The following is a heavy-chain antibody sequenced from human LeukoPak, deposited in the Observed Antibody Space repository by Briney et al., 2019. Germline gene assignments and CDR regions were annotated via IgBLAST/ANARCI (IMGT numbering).Heavy chain of an antibody. D-gene: IGHD2-8*02. CDR1: GFTFNTFG. Sequence: PGGSLTLSCAASGFTFNTFGMNWVRQAPGKGLEWVAVIWYDGGIKYYADSVKGRFTVSRDNSKSTLYLQLNSLRAEDTAVYYCARISCTGNSCRPYSYYDMDVWGQGTTVTVSS. CDR2: IWYDGGIK. V-gene: IGHV3-33*01. J-gene: IGHJ6*02. CDR3: ARISCTGNSCRPYSYYDMDV.